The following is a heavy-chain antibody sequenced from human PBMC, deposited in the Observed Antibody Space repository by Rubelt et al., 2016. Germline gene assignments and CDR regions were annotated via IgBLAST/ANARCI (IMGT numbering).Heavy chain of an antibody. CDR2: IKSKTDGGTT. CDR3: TSSKTGVLY. D-gene: IGHD3-10*01. J-gene: IGHJ6*02. Sequence: EVQLLDSGGGLVQPGGSLRLSCAASGFSFSSYAMSWVRQAPGKGLEWVGRIKSKTDGGTTDYAAPVKVRFTISRDDSKNTLYLQMNNLKTEDTAVYYCTSSKTGVLYWGQGTTVTVSS. V-gene: IGHV3-15*01. CDR1: GFSFSSYA.